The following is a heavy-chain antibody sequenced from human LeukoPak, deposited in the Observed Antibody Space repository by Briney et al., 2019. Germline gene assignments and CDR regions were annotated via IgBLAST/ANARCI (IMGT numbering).Heavy chain of an antibody. CDR3: ARHGPANSFDY. V-gene: IGHV4-59*08. J-gene: IGHJ4*02. CDR2: MYYSGTR. D-gene: IGHD1/OR15-1a*01. Sequence: SETLSHTCSVSGASIRPYYWSWLRQPPGKGLEWIGFMYYSGTRNYNPSLSSRITISVDTSKNQFSLHLTSVTAADTAVYYCARHGPANSFDYWGRGNRVTVSS. CDR1: GASIRPYY.